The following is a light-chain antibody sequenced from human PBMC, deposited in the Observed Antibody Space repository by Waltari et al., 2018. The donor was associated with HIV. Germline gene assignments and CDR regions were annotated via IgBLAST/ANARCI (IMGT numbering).Light chain of an antibody. V-gene: IGLV1-40*01. Sequence: QSVLTQPPSVSGAPGQRVTISCPGSSSNFGTGSNVHWYQQFPGTPPKLLIYGNTNRPSGVPDRFSGSKSGTSASLAITGLQAEDEADYYCQSYDSSLSGSSVVFGGGTKLTVL. J-gene: IGLJ2*01. CDR2: GNT. CDR1: SSNFGTGSN. CDR3: QSYDSSLSGSSVV.